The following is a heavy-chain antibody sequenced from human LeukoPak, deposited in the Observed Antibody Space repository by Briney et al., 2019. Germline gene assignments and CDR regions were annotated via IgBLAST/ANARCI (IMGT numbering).Heavy chain of an antibody. D-gene: IGHD3-3*01. CDR2: ISAYNGNT. CDR1: GYTFTSYG. Sequence: ASVNVSCKASGYTFTSYGISWVRQAPGQGLEWMGWISAYNGNTNYAQKLQGRVTMTTDTSTSTAYMELRSLRSDDTAVYYCASSRFLRFLEWLSFDYWGQGSLVTVSS. V-gene: IGHV1-18*01. CDR3: ASSRFLRFLEWLSFDY. J-gene: IGHJ4*02.